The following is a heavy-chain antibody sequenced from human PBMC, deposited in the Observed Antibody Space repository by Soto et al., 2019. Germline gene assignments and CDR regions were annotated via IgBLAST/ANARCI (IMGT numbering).Heavy chain of an antibody. Sequence: EVQLVESGGGSVQVGGSLRLSCTASGFTFSDYDMHWVRQAAGKGLEWVSTIGAARDPYYTGSVKGRFTISRENARNSMFLQMNSLRAEDTAVYYCARDRASSSWYPLGRQVNWFDPWGQGTLVTVSS. CDR3: ARDRASSSWYPLGRQVNWFDP. J-gene: IGHJ5*02. CDR2: IGAARDP. V-gene: IGHV3-13*05. CDR1: GFTFSDYD. D-gene: IGHD6-13*01.